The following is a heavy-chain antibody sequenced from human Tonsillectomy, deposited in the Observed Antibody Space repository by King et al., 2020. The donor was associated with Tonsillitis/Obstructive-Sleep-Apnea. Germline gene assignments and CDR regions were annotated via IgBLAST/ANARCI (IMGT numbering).Heavy chain of an antibody. J-gene: IGHJ6*02. D-gene: IGHD2-21*02. Sequence: QLVQSGAEVKKPGASVKVSCKASGYTFTGYYMHWVRQAPGQGLEWMGWINPNSGGTNYAQNFQGRVTMTRDTSISTAYMELSRLRSDDTAVYYCASDALYCGGDCYSPYYGMDVWGQGATGTVSS. CDR3: ASDALYCGGDCYSPYYGMDV. V-gene: IGHV1-2*02. CDR1: GYTFTGYY. CDR2: INPNSGGT.